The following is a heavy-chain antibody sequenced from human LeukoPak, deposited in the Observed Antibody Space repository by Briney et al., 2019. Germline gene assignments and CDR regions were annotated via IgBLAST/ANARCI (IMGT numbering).Heavy chain of an antibody. CDR1: GGSFSGYY. D-gene: IGHD3-10*01. Sequence: PSETLSLTCAVYGGSFSGYYWSWIRQPPGKGLEWIGEINHSGSTNYNPSLKSRVTIPVDTSKNQFSLKLSSVTAADTAVYYCARSSVGYYYGSGSYRAYFDYWGQGTLVTVSS. V-gene: IGHV4-34*01. J-gene: IGHJ4*02. CDR3: ARSSVGYYYGSGSYRAYFDY. CDR2: INHSGST.